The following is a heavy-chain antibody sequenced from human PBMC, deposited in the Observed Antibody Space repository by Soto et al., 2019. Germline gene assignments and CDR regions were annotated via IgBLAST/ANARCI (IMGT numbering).Heavy chain of an antibody. CDR1: GFTFSRCA. J-gene: IGHJ4*02. CDR3: AREDPFAAETTEPHFDH. Sequence: EVQLLESGGDLVQPGGSLRLSCAASGFTFSRCAMSWVRQAPGKGLEWVSAISGSGSNTYYTDSVKGRFTISRDNSKNTLYLQMNSLRVEHTAAYYCAREDPFAAETTEPHFDHWGQGILVTGSS. D-gene: IGHD4-17*01. CDR2: ISGSGSNT. V-gene: IGHV3-23*01.